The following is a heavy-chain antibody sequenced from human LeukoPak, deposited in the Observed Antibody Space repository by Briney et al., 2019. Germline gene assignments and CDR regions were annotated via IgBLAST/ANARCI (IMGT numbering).Heavy chain of an antibody. Sequence: SETLSLTCTVSGGSISTAYGSEIRQPPGKGLEYIAFIHYSGHTNYNPSLKSRVTISIDTSKNQFSLKLSSVTAADTAVYFCARLGNEVTYTAYYLDYWGQGTLVTVSS. D-gene: IGHD1-1*01. V-gene: IGHV4-59*08. CDR1: GGSISTAY. CDR3: ARLGNEVTYTAYYLDY. J-gene: IGHJ4*02. CDR2: IHYSGHT.